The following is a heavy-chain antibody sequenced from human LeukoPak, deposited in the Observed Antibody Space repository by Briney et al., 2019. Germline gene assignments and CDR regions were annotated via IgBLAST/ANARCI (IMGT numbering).Heavy chain of an antibody. CDR1: GYTFTSYG. D-gene: IGHD3-3*01. Sequence: ASVKVSCKASGYTFTSYGISWVRQAPGQGLEWMGWINPNSGGTNYAQKFQGRVTITRDTSISTAYMELSRLRSDDTAVYYCARDPPRDFGVATYGMDVWGQGTTVTVSS. J-gene: IGHJ6*02. CDR2: INPNSGGT. CDR3: ARDPPRDFGVATYGMDV. V-gene: IGHV1-2*02.